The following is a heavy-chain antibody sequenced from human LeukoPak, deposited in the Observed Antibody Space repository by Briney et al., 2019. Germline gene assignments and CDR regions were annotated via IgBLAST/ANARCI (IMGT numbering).Heavy chain of an antibody. CDR1: GFTFSSYG. D-gene: IGHD3-16*01. Sequence: KSGGSLRLSCAASGFTFSSYGMHRVRQAPGKGLEWVADIWYDGSNKYYADSVKGRFTISRDNSKNTLYLQMNSLRAEDTAVYYCARDTRGGIEYYFDYWGQGTLVTVSS. J-gene: IGHJ4*02. CDR2: IWYDGSNK. V-gene: IGHV3-33*01. CDR3: ARDTRGGIEYYFDY.